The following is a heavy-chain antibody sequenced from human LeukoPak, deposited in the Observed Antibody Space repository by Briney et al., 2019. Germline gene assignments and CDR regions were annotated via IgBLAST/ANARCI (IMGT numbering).Heavy chain of an antibody. D-gene: IGHD5-12*01. CDR1: GFTFNSYA. CDR3: ALRAYSDYAKTFDY. V-gene: IGHV3-23*01. Sequence: GGSLRLSCAASGFTFNSYAMSWVRQAPGKGLEWVSAISGSGGSTYYADSVKGRFTISRDNSKNTLYLQMNSLRAEDTAVYYCALRAYSDYAKTFDYWGQGALVTVSS. J-gene: IGHJ4*02. CDR2: ISGSGGST.